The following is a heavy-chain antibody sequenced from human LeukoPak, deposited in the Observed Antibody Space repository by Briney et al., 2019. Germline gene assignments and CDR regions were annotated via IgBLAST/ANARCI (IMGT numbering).Heavy chain of an antibody. CDR3: AELGITMIGGV. D-gene: IGHD3-10*02. Sequence: GGSLTLSCAACGLTFSSYSMNWVRQAAGRGREGVSSMSSSSSYIYYADSVNGRFTISRDNAKNSLYLQTNSLRAEDTAVYDCAELGITMIGGVWGKGTTVTISS. V-gene: IGHV3-21*01. J-gene: IGHJ6*04. CDR2: MSSSSSYI. CDR1: GLTFSSYS.